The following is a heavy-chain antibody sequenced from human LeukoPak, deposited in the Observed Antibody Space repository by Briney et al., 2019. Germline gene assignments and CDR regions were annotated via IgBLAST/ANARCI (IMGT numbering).Heavy chain of an antibody. D-gene: IGHD2-15*01. J-gene: IGHJ4*02. Sequence: SETLSLTCAVYGGSFSGYYWSWIRQPPGKGLEWLGEINHSGSTNYNPSLKSRVTISVGTSKNQFSLKLSSVTAADTAVYYCARAAQGSEIDYWGQGTLVTVSS. CDR1: GGSFSGYY. CDR2: INHSGST. CDR3: ARAAQGSEIDY. V-gene: IGHV4-34*01.